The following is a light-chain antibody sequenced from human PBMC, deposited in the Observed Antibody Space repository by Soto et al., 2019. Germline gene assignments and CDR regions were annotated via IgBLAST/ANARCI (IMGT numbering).Light chain of an antibody. CDR3: QQYGTWPPLT. Sequence: DIVMTQSPATLSVSPGEGATLSCRASQSVHSALAWYQQRPGQTPRLLIYDASTRATGIPDRFSGSGSGTEFTLPISSLQSEDFAIYYCQQYGTWPPLTFGGGTKLEI. V-gene: IGKV3-15*01. CDR1: QSVHSA. J-gene: IGKJ4*01. CDR2: DAS.